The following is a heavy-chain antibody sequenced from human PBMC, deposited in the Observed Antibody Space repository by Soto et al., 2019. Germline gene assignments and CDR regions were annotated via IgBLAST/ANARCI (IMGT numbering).Heavy chain of an antibody. CDR1: GFTFSSYA. D-gene: IGHD1-7*01. J-gene: IGHJ6*03. CDR2: ISGSGGST. CDR3: AKEGQEGGTTYFFYYYYMDV. V-gene: IGHV3-23*01. Sequence: GGSLRLSCAASGFTFSSYAMSWVRQAPGKGLEWVSAISGSGGSTYYADSVKGRFTISRDNSKNTLYLQMNSLRAEDTAVYYCAKEGQEGGTTYFFYYYYMDVWGKGTTVTVSS.